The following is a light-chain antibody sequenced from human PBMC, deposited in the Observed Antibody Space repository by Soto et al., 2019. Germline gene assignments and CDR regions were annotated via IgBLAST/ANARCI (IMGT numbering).Light chain of an antibody. J-gene: IGKJ4*01. CDR2: GAS. CDR1: QSVSES. CDR3: QQYNEWPLT. Sequence: EIVLTQSPATLSLSPGERATLSCRASQSVSESLAWYQQKPGQAPRLLIYGASTRATGIPARFSGGGSGTEFTLTISSLQSADFAVYYCQQYNEWPLTFGGGTKVDIK. V-gene: IGKV3-15*01.